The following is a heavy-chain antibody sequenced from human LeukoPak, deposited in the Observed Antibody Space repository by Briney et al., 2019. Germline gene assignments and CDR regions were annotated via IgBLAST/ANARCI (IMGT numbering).Heavy chain of an antibody. D-gene: IGHD3-22*01. CDR1: GASISSQNYY. CDR3: VETPNYYYDSSGYLR. V-gene: IGHV4-39*07. CDR2: IHHSDGI. J-gene: IGHJ1*01. Sequence: PSETLSLTCTVSGASISSQNYYWGWVRQPPGKGLEWIGSIHHSDGIYHNPSLKSRVTISVDTSKNQFSLKLISVTAADTAVYYCVETPNYYYDSSGYLRWGQGTLVTVSS.